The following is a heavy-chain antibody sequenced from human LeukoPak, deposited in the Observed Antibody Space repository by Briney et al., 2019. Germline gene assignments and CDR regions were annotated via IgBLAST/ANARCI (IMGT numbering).Heavy chain of an antibody. D-gene: IGHD3-10*01. CDR1: GFTFSTYW. J-gene: IGHJ3*02. Sequence: PGGSLRLSCAASGFTFSTYWMTWVRQAPGKGLEWVANMKQDGGQIYYVDSVKGRFTISRDNTKNSLYLQMNSLRAEDTALYYCAAGNTFDIWGQGTMVTVSS. V-gene: IGHV3-7*01. CDR3: AAGNTFDI. CDR2: MKQDGGQI.